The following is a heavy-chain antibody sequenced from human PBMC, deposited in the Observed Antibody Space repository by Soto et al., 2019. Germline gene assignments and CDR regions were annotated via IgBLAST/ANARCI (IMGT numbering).Heavy chain of an antibody. J-gene: IGHJ3*02. V-gene: IGHV1-3*01. CDR3: ARTSITLFVVVSGAFDI. CDR2: INAGNGNT. D-gene: IGHD3-3*01. Sequence: QVQLVQSGAEVKKPGASVKVSCKASGYTFTSYAMHWVRQAPGQRREWMGWINAGNGNTKYSQKFQGRDTITRDTSASTAYMELSSLRSEDTAVYYCARTSITLFVVVSGAFDIWGQGTMVTFSS. CDR1: GYTFTSYA.